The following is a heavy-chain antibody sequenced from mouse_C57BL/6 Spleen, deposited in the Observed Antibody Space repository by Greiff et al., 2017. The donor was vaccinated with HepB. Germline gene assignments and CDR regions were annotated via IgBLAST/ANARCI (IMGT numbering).Heavy chain of an antibody. CDR1: GFSLTSYG. CDR3: ARRRSRPYDYDGGYYAMDY. CDR2: IWSGGST. Sequence: VQLQQSGPGLVQPSQSLSITCTVSGFSLTSYGVHWVRQSPGKGLEWLGVIWSGGSTDYNAAFISRLSISKDNSKSQVFFKMNSLQADDTAIYYCARRRSRPYDYDGGYYAMDYWGQGTSVTVSS. V-gene: IGHV2-2*01. J-gene: IGHJ4*01. D-gene: IGHD2-4*01.